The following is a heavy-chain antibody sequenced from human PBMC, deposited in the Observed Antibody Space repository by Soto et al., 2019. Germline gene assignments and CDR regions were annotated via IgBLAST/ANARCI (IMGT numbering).Heavy chain of an antibody. J-gene: IGHJ3*01. CDR3: ARGRKLYYYDSSGYYYVSAFDL. CDR2: IYYSGST. D-gene: IGHD3-22*01. CDR1: GGSISSGGYY. Sequence: SETLSLTCTVSGGSISSGGYYWSWIRQHPGKGLEWIGYIYYSGSTYYNPSLKSRVTISVNTSKNQFSLKLSSVTAADTAVYYCARGRKLYYYDSSGYYYVSAFDLWGQGTMVTVSS. V-gene: IGHV4-30-4*08.